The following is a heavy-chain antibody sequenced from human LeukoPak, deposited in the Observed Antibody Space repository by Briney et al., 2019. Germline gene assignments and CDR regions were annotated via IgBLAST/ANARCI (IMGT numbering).Heavy chain of an antibody. D-gene: IGHD3-16*01. J-gene: IGHJ4*02. CDR2: VDPKVDNT. Sequence: ASVKVSCKAFGYSLIDYHMHWVRQAPGQGLEWMGKVDPKVDNTNYAQKFQDRVIRTRDTSTNTVYLELTNLRSDATAVYYCAGRGEKFFSDWGQGTLVTVSS. CDR1: GYSLIDYH. CDR3: AGRGEKFFSD. V-gene: IGHV1-46*01.